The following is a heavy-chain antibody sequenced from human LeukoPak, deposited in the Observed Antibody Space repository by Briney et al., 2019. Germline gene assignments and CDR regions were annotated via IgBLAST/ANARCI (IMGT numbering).Heavy chain of an antibody. V-gene: IGHV3-48*01. CDR1: GFTFSTYT. CDR3: VPLNWNPPGDFDR. D-gene: IGHD1-20*01. CDR2: ITSSSAI. Sequence: PGGSLRLSCAASGFTFSTYTMNWVRQAPGKGLEWVSYITSSSAIYYADSVKGRFTISRDNAKNSLYLQMNSLRAEDTAVYYCVPLNWNPPGDFDRWGQGTLVTVSS. J-gene: IGHJ4*02.